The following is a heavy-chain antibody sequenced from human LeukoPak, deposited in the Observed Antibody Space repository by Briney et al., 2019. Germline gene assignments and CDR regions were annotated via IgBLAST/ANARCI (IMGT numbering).Heavy chain of an antibody. D-gene: IGHD1-26*01. J-gene: IGHJ4*02. CDR1: GGSISSGDYY. CDR3: ARSGSTAHDY. V-gene: IGHV4-61*08. Sequence: SETLSLTCTVSGGSISSGDYYWSWIRQPPGKGLEWIGYIYYSGSTNYNPSLKSRVTISVDTSKNQFSLRLSSVTAADTAVYYCARSGSTAHDYWGQGTLVTVSS. CDR2: IYYSGST.